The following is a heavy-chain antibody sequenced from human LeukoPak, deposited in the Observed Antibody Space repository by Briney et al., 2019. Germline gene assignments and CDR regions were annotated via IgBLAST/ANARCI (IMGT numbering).Heavy chain of an antibody. V-gene: IGHV1-3*01. CDR1: GYTFTSYA. D-gene: IGHD1-26*01. CDR3: ARVVGSYYSDWYFDL. J-gene: IGHJ2*01. CDR2: INAGNGNT. Sequence: GASVKVSCKASGYTFTSYAMHWVRQAPGQRLEWMGWINAGNGNTKYSQKFQGRVTITRDTSASTAYMELSSLRSEDTAVYHCARVVGSYYSDWYFDLWGRGTLVTVSS.